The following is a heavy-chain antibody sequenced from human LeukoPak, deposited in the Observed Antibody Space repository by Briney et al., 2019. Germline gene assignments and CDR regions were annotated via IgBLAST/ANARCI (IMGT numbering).Heavy chain of an antibody. J-gene: IGHJ3*02. Sequence: PGGSLRLSCAASGFTFSSYAMSWVRQAPGKGLEWVSAISGSGGSTYYADSVKGRFTISRDNSKNTLYLQMNSLRAEDTAVYYCASSTGYAIAVFDIWGQGTMVTVSS. CDR2: ISGSGGST. CDR3: ASSTGYAIAVFDI. CDR1: GFTFSSYA. V-gene: IGHV3-23*01. D-gene: IGHD5-18*01.